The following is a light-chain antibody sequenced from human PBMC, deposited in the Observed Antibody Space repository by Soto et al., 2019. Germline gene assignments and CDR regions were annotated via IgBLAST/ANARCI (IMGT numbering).Light chain of an antibody. CDR3: QQYGSSPYT. CDR2: GAS. V-gene: IGKV3-20*01. Sequence: EIVLTQSPGTLSLSPGERATLSCRASQSVSSSYLAWYQQKPGQAPRLLIYGASSRATGIPDRFSRSGSGTDFTVTISRLEPEDFAVYYCQQYGSSPYTFGQGTKLEIK. CDR1: QSVSSSY. J-gene: IGKJ2*01.